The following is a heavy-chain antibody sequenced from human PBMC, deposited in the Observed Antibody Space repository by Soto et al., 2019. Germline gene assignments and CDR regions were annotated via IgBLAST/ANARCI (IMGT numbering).Heavy chain of an antibody. CDR3: ARRGYCSGGSCYLLDYYYYMDV. V-gene: IGHV4-59*08. CDR1: GGSRVSYD. J-gene: IGHJ6*03. D-gene: IGHD2-15*01. Sequence: SETLCVTCSVAGGSRVSYDGSWILPPPGKGLEWIGYIYYSGSTNYNPSLKSRVTISVDTYKNQFSLKLSSVTAADTAVYYCARRGYCSGGSCYLLDYYYYMDVWGKGTTVTVSS. CDR2: IYYSGST.